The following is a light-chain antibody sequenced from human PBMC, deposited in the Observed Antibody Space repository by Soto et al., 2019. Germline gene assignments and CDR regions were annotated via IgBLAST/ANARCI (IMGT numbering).Light chain of an antibody. CDR1: QSISTW. CDR3: QQYKSLPLT. Sequence: DIQMTQSPSTLSASVGDRVTITCRASQSISTWLAWYQQKPGKAPKVLIYKASTLETGVPSRFSGSGSGTEFTLTISSLQPDDFATYYCQQYKSLPLTFGGGTKVEIK. J-gene: IGKJ4*01. CDR2: KAS. V-gene: IGKV1-5*03.